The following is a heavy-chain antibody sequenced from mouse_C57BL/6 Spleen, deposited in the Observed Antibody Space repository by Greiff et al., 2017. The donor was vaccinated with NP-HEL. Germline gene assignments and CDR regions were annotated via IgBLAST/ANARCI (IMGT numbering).Heavy chain of an antibody. CDR1: GYAFTNYL. CDR2: INPGSGGT. D-gene: IGHD1-1*01. V-gene: IGHV1-54*01. Sequence: QVQLQQSGAELVRPGTSVKVSCKASGYAFTNYLIEWVKQRPGQGLEWIGVINPGSGGTNYNEKFKGKATLTADKSSSTAYMQLSSLTSEDSAVYFCARGEVITTVVAEGGYFDYWGQGTTLTVSS. J-gene: IGHJ2*01. CDR3: ARGEVITTVVAEGGYFDY.